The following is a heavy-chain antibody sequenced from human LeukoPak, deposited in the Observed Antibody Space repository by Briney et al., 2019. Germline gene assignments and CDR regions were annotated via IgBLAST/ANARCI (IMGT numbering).Heavy chain of an antibody. J-gene: IGHJ5*02. CDR3: ARDRVAAAGTNWFDP. Sequence: GASVKVSCKASGYTFSNYYMHWVRQAPGQGLEWMGIINPSVGSASSAQKFQGRVTMTGDTSTSTVYMELSSLRSDDTAVYYCARDRVAAAGTNWFDPWGQGTLVTVSS. CDR1: GYTFSNYY. V-gene: IGHV1-46*01. D-gene: IGHD6-13*01. CDR2: INPSVGSA.